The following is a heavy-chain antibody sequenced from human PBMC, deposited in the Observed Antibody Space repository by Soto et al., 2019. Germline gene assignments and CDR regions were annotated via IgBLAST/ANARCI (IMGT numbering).Heavy chain of an antibody. D-gene: IGHD1-1*01. CDR2: ISPNNGAT. CDR1: GYIFPDYG. CDR3: ARGPGGATGFDP. J-gene: IGHJ5*02. V-gene: IGHV1-18*01. Sequence: QVRLVQSGAEVQKPGASVKVSCKASGYIFPDYGISWVRQVPGQGLEWMGWISPNNGATNYAQKFQGRVTMTTATSTSTACKALRSLRSDDTAVYYCARGPGGATGFDPWGQGTLVTVSS.